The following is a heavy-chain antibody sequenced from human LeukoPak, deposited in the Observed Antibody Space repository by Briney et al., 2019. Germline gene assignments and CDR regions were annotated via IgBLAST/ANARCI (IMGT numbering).Heavy chain of an antibody. V-gene: IGHV3-53*01. CDR1: GFTVSSNY. CDR3: ARHNWGGRIVPLGPEDWFGP. J-gene: IGHJ5*02. D-gene: IGHD1-1*01. CDR2: IYSGGST. Sequence: PGGSLRLSCAASGFTVSSNYMSWVRQAPGKGLEWVSVIYSGGSTYYADSVKGRFTISRDNSKNTLYLQMNSLRAEDTAVYYCARHNWGGRIVPLGPEDWFGPWGQGTLVTVSS.